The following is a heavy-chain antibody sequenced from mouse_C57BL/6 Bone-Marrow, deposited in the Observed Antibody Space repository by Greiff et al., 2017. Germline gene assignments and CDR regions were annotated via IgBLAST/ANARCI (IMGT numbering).Heavy chain of an antibody. J-gene: IGHJ4*01. CDR2: IDPETGDT. D-gene: IGHD4-1*01. V-gene: IGHV14-4*01. Sequence: VQLQQSGAELVRPGASVKLSCTASGFNIKDDYMHWVKQRPEQGLEWIGWIDPETGDTAYASKFQGKATITADTTSNTAYLQLSSLPSEDTAVYYCTNPYWDLYWGQGTAVTVSS. CDR3: TNPYWDLY. CDR1: GFNIKDDY.